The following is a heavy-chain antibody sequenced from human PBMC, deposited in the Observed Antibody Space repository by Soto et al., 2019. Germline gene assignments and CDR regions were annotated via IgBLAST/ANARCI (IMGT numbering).Heavy chain of an antibody. J-gene: IGHJ4*02. CDR2: ISSGSRYT. D-gene: IGHD3-3*01. V-gene: IGHV3-11*05. CDR1: GFTSSHSY. Sequence: LRLSCAASGFTSSHSYMNWIRHAPGQGPVWVSYISSGSRYTTNAESEKGRFTIPRDNAKNSLYLHMNSLRTEATAVYYCARGGDIDAGFYTFDYWGQGTLVTVPS. CDR3: ARGGDIDAGFYTFDY.